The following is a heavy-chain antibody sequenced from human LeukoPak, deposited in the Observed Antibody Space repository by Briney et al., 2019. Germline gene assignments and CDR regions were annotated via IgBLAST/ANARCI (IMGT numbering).Heavy chain of an antibody. CDR2: IKKDGSEQ. Sequence: AGGSLRLSCAASGFTFSNYWMSWVRQAPGKGLEWVANIKKDGSEQKYVDSVKGRFTISRDNAENSLYLQMNSLRDEDTAIYYCVREGGSGWYSGWFDPWGQGTLVIVSS. D-gene: IGHD6-19*01. CDR1: GFTFSNYW. J-gene: IGHJ5*02. CDR3: VREGGSGWYSGWFDP. V-gene: IGHV3-7*01.